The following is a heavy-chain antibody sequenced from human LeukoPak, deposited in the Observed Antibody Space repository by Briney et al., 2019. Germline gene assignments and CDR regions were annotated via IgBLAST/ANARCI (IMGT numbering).Heavy chain of an antibody. D-gene: IGHD2-2*01. CDR2: IVVGSGNT. Sequence: GTSVKVSCKASGFTFTSSAVQWVRQARGQRLEWIGWIVVGSGNTHYAQKFQERVTITRDMSTSTAYMELSSLRSEDTAVYYCAAGWVTAATDAFDIWGQGTMVTVSS. CDR3: AAGWVTAATDAFDI. CDR1: GFTFTSSA. V-gene: IGHV1-58*01. J-gene: IGHJ3*02.